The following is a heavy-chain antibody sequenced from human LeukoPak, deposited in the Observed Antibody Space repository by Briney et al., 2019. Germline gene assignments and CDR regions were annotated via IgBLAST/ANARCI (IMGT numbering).Heavy chain of an antibody. CDR2: ISSSSSYT. Sequence: GGSLRLSCAASGFTFSDYYMSWIRQAPGKGLEWVSYISSSSSYTNYADSVKGRFTISRDNAKNSLYLQMNSLRAEDTAVYYCARDPGYSYGDYWGQGTLVTASS. CDR1: GFTFSDYY. D-gene: IGHD5-18*01. V-gene: IGHV3-11*05. J-gene: IGHJ4*02. CDR3: ARDPGYSYGDY.